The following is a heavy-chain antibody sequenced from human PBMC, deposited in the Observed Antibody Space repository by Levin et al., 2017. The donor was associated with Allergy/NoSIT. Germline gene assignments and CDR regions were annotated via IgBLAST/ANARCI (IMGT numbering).Heavy chain of an antibody. Sequence: LSLTCAASGFTFSSYSMNWVRQAPGKGLEWVSSISSSSSYIYYADSVKGRFTISRDNAKNSLYLQMNSLRAEDTAVYYCARDLPVVPAAMSLDFDYWGQGTLVTVSS. CDR1: GFTFSSYS. CDR2: ISSSSSYI. D-gene: IGHD2-2*01. J-gene: IGHJ4*02. V-gene: IGHV3-21*01. CDR3: ARDLPVVPAAMSLDFDY.